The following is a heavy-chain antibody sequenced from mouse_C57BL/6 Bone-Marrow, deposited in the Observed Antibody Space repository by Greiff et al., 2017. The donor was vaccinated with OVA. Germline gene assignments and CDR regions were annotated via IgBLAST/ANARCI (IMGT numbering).Heavy chain of an antibody. CDR1: GYSITSGYY. J-gene: IGHJ3*01. Sequence: EVKLVESGPGLVKPSKSLSLTCSVTGYSITSGYYWNWIRQFPGNKLEWMGYISYDGSNNYNPSLKNRISITRDTSKNQFFLKLNSVTTEDTATYYCARESTTVVEGAWFAYWGQGTLVTVSA. CDR2: ISYDGSN. CDR3: ARESTTVVEGAWFAY. D-gene: IGHD1-1*01. V-gene: IGHV3-6*01.